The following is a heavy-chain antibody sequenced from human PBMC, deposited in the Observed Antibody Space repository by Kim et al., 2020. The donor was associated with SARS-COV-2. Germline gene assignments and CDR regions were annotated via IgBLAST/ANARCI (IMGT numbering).Heavy chain of an antibody. CDR3: VRSLGDDAFDI. D-gene: IGHD2-21*01. Sequence: GGSLRLSCVGAGFTFGSYWLHWVRQAPGKGLVWVSRINADGTTTHYADSVKGRFTTSRDNSKHTLYLQMDSLRADDTAVYYCVRSLGDDAFDIWGQGTMVSVSS. CDR2: INADGTTT. V-gene: IGHV3-74*01. CDR1: GFTFGSYW. J-gene: IGHJ3*02.